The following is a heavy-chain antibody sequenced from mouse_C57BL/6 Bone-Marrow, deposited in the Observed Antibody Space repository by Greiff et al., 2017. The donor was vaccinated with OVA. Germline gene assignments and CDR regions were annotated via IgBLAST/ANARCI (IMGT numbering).Heavy chain of an antibody. CDR1: GYTFTGYW. D-gene: IGHD3-2*02. CDR3: ARSPAQERIFLWFAY. Sequence: QVQLKQSGAELMKPGASVKLSCKATGYTFTGYWIEWVKQRPGHGLEWIGEILPGSGSTNYNEKFKGKATFTADTSSNTAYMQLSSLTTEDSAIYYCARSPAQERIFLWFAYWGQGTLVTVSA. V-gene: IGHV1-9*01. J-gene: IGHJ3*01. CDR2: ILPGSGST.